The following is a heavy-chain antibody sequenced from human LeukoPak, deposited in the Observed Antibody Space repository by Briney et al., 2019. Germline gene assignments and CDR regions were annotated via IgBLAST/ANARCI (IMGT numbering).Heavy chain of an antibody. Sequence: ASVKVSCKASGYTFTSYDVNWVRQATGQGLEWMGWMNPNSGNTGYAQKFQGRVTMTRNTSISTAYMELSSLRSEDTAVYYCARPVDTAMVTPLDYWGQGTLVTVSS. CDR3: ARPVDTAMVTPLDY. V-gene: IGHV1-8*01. J-gene: IGHJ4*02. D-gene: IGHD5-18*01. CDR2: MNPNSGNT. CDR1: GYTFTSYD.